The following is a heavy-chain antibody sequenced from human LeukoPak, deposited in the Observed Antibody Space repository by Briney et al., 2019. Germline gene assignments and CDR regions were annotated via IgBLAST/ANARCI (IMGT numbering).Heavy chain of an antibody. D-gene: IGHD3-3*01. V-gene: IGHV4-34*01. Sequence: SETLSLTCAVYGGSFSGYYWSWIRQPPGKGLEWIGEINHSGSTNYNPSLKSRVTISVDTSKNQFSLKLSSVTAADTAVYYCARGRDDYDFWSGYSYYMDVWGKGTTVTVSS. CDR3: ARGRDDYDFWSGYSYYMDV. CDR1: GGSFSGYY. J-gene: IGHJ6*03. CDR2: INHSGST.